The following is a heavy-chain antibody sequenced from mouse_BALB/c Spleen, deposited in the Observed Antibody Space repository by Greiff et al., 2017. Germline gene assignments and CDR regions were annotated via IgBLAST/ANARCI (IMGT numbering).Heavy chain of an antibody. V-gene: IGHV5-4*02. CDR1: GFTFSDYY. J-gene: IGHJ4*01. CDR3: AIRRAMDY. D-gene: IGHD2-12*01. CDR2: ISDGGSYT. Sequence: EVMLVESGVGLVKPGGSLKLSCAASGFTFSDYYMYWVRQTPEKRLEWVATISDGGSYTYYPDSVKGRFTISRDNAKNNLYLQMSSLKSEDTAMYYCAIRRAMDYWGQGTSVTVSS.